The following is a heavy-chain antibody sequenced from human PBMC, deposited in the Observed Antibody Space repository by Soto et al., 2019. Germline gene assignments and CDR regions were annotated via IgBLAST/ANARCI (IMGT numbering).Heavy chain of an antibody. CDR3: ARHIAVAGTSWFGP. V-gene: IGHV4-4*07. CDR2: IYTSGST. J-gene: IGHJ5*02. D-gene: IGHD6-19*01. CDR1: GGSISSYY. Sequence: PSETLSLTCSVSGGSISSYYWSWSRQPAGKGLEWIGRIYTSGSTNYNPSLKSRVTMSVDTSKNQFSLKLSSVTAADTAVYYCARHIAVAGTSWFGPWGQGTLVTVSS.